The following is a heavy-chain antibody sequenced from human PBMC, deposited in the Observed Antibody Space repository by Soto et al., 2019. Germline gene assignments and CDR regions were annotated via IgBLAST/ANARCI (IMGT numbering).Heavy chain of an antibody. D-gene: IGHD3-9*01. V-gene: IGHV4-59*08. CDR3: ARGGVLRYFDWLFP. Sequence: SETLSLTCTVSGGSISGYFWTWIRQPPGKGLEWIGYIYYNGNTDYNPSLKSRVTISVDTSKNQFSLKLNTVTAADTAVYFCARGGVLRYFDWLFPWGQGTLVTVSS. J-gene: IGHJ5*02. CDR1: GGSISGYF. CDR2: IYYNGNT.